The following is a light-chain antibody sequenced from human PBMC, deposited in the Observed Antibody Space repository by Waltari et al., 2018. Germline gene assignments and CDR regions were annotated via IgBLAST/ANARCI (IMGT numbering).Light chain of an antibody. CDR2: RNN. Sequence: QSVLTQPPSASGTPGQRVTIPCSGSRSNIRINYVYWYQHLPGTTPKLLIYRNNQRPSGVPDRFSGSKSGTSASLAISGLRSEDEADYYCAAWDDTLSAVLFGGGTNLTVL. CDR3: AAWDDTLSAVL. J-gene: IGLJ3*02. CDR1: RSNIRINY. V-gene: IGLV1-47*01.